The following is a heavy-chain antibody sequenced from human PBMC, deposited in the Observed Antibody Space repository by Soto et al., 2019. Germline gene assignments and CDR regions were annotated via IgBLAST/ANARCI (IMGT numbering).Heavy chain of an antibody. CDR3: ARISGFNDYIWGSYRLYYFDY. D-gene: IGHD3-16*02. Sequence: QVQLQESGPGLVKPSGTLSLTCAVSSGSISSSNWWSWVRQPPGKGLEWIGEIYHSGSTNYNPSLMSRCTISVDTSKNQFSLKLRSVTAADTAVYYCARISGFNDYIWGSYRLYYFDYWGQGTLVTVSS. CDR2: IYHSGST. J-gene: IGHJ4*02. CDR1: SGSISSSNW. V-gene: IGHV4-4*02.